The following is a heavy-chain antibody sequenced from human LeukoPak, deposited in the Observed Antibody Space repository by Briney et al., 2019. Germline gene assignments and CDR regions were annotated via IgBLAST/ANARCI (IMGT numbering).Heavy chain of an antibody. CDR1: GGSISSSSYY. D-gene: IGHD3-3*01. V-gene: IGHV4-39*07. CDR2: IYYSGST. Sequence: SETLSLTCTVSGGSISSSSYYWGWIRQPPGKGLEWIGSIYYSGSTYYNPSLKSRVTISADTSKNQFSLKLSSETAADTAVYYCARAHYDFWSGYYNWFDPWGQGTLVTVSS. CDR3: ARAHYDFWSGYYNWFDP. J-gene: IGHJ5*02.